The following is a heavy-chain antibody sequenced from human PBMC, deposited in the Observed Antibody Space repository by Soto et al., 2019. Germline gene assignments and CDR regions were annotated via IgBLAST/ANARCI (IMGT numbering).Heavy chain of an antibody. CDR3: AREKKGLSPGHFDP. J-gene: IGHJ5*02. V-gene: IGHV4-30-2*01. Sequence: TLGLTCAVSGGSISSGCYSGSWIRQPPGKGLEWIGYIYHSGSTYYNPSLKSRVTISVDRSKNQFSLKLSSVTAADTAVYYCAREKKGLSPGHFDPWGQGTLVTVSS. CDR1: GGSISSGCYS. CDR2: IYHSGST.